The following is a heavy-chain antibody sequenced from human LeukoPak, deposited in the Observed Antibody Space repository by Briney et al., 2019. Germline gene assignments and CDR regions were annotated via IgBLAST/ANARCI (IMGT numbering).Heavy chain of an antibody. CDR2: ISTSGST. J-gene: IGHJ6*03. CDR1: GGSISSYY. V-gene: IGHV4-4*07. CDR3: ARSRGYSYGYYYYYMDV. D-gene: IGHD5-18*01. Sequence: SETLSLTCTVSGGSISSYYWSWIRQPAGKGLEWIGRISTSGSTNYNPSLKSRVTMSVDTSKNQFSLKLSSVTAADTAVYYCARSRGYSYGYYYYYMDVWGKGTTVTVSS.